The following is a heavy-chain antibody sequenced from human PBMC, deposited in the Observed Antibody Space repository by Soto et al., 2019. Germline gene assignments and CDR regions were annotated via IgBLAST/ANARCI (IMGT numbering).Heavy chain of an antibody. Sequence: ASVKVSCKASGYTFTGYFMHWVRQAPGQGLEWMGWINPNSGATKYAQKFQGRVTMTRDTSISTAYMELTMLRSDDTAVYYCARGGGTTLAPLPWGQATLVTVSS. D-gene: IGHD1-1*01. CDR2: INPNSGAT. CDR3: ARGGGTTLAPLP. V-gene: IGHV1-2*02. CDR1: GYTFTGYF. J-gene: IGHJ1*01.